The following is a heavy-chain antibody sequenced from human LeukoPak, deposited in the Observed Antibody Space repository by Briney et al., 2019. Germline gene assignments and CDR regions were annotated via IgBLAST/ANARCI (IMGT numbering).Heavy chain of an antibody. D-gene: IGHD1-1*01. V-gene: IGHV3-7*01. CDR2: IRKDGNDE. Sequence: QSGGSLRLSCAASGFTFSNYWMSWVRQAPGKGLEWVANIRKDGNDEYYADSVKGRFSISRDNAKNSLYLHMNSLRAEDTAVYYCGALETRLFTDVGNWGQGTLVIVPS. CDR1: GFTFSNYW. J-gene: IGHJ4*02. CDR3: GALETRLFTDVGN.